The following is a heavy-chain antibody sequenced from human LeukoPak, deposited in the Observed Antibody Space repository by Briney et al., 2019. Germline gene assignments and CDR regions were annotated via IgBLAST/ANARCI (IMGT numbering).Heavy chain of an antibody. CDR3: AKAHYYYGMDV. CDR2: ISCNSGSI. V-gene: IGHV3-9*01. Sequence: GGSLRLSCAASGFTFDDYAMHWVRQAPGKGLEWVSGISCNSGSIGYADSVKGRFTISRDNAKNSLYLQMNSLRAEDTALYYCAKAHYYYGMDVWGQGTTVTVSS. CDR1: GFTFDDYA. J-gene: IGHJ6*02.